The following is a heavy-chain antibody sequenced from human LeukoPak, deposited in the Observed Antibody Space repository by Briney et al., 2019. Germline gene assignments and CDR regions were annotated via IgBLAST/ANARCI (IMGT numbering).Heavy chain of an antibody. CDR2: IYHSGST. Sequence: SETLSLTCAVTGISINSGYYWGWIRQPPGKGLEWIGGIYHSGSTYYNPSLKSRATISADTSKTRFSLKLSFVTAADTAVYYCAGQHDSNGYYFYWGQGTLVTVSS. D-gene: IGHD3-22*01. CDR1: GISINSGYY. J-gene: IGHJ4*02. CDR3: AGQHDSNGYYFY. V-gene: IGHV4-38-2*01.